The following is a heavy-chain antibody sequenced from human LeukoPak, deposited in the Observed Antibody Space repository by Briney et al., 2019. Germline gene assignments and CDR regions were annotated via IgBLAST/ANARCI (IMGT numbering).Heavy chain of an antibody. CDR3: ARIYGGYVEAEYFQH. CDR1: GGSISSSSYY. V-gene: IGHV4-39*01. J-gene: IGHJ1*01. CDR2: IYYSGST. D-gene: IGHD4-17*01. Sequence: SETLSLTCTVSGGSISSSSYYWGWIRQPPGKGLEWIGSIYYSGSTYYNPSLKSRVTISVDTSKNQFSLKLSSVTAADTAVYYCARIYGGYVEAEYFQHWGQGTLVTVSS.